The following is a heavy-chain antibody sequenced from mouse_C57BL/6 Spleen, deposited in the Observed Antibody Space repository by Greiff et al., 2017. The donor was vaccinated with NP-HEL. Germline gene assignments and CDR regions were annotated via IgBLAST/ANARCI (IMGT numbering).Heavy chain of an antibody. D-gene: IGHD2-3*01. J-gene: IGHJ4*01. CDR1: GYTFTSYW. Sequence: VQLQQPGTELVKPGASGYTFTSYWMHWVKQRPGQGLEWIGNINPSNGGTNYNEKFKSKATLTVDKSSSTAYMQLSSLTSEDSAVYYCARCSDGYYPYYAMDYWGQGTSVTVSS. CDR3: ARCSDGYYPYYAMDY. CDR2: INPSNGGT. V-gene: IGHV1-53*01.